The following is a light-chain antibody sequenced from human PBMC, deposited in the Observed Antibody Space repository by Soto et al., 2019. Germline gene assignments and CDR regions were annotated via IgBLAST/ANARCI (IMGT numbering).Light chain of an antibody. CDR1: QSVSGSY. CDR2: GAS. J-gene: IGKJ4*01. V-gene: IGKV3-20*01. Sequence: EIVLTQSPGTLSLSPGERATLSCRASQSVSGSYVAWYQQKPGQAPRLLIYGASSRATGIPDRFSGSGSGTDFTLTISRLEPEDFAVYYCQQYGSSPLTFGGGTKVDIK. CDR3: QQYGSSPLT.